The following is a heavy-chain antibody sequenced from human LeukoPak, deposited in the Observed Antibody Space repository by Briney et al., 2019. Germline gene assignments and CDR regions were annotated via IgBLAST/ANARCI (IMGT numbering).Heavy chain of an antibody. CDR1: GFTFNSYA. V-gene: IGHV3-23*01. J-gene: IGHJ4*02. Sequence: GGSLRLSCAASGFTFNSYAMSWVRQAPGKGLELVSAISGSGDSTYFAASVKGRFTISRDNSKNTLYLQMNSLRAEDTAVYYCAKAGGLMVCARELIDQWGQGTLVTVSS. CDR3: AKAGGLMVCARELIDQ. CDR2: ISGSGDST. D-gene: IGHD2-8*01.